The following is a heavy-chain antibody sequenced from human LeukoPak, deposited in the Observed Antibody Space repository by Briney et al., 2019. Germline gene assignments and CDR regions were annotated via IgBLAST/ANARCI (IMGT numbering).Heavy chain of an antibody. CDR2: IRSKTSDYAT. J-gene: IGHJ4*02. D-gene: IGHD5-18*01. CDR1: GFSFSDSP. CDR3: TRPAVDTAMVNAYRFDY. Sequence: GGSLKLSCATSGFSFSDSPIHWVRQASGKGLEWVGHIRSKTSDYATAYSESVKGRFTISRDDSKNTAYLQMNSLKTEDTAVYYCTRPAVDTAMVNAYRFDYWGQGTLVTVSS. V-gene: IGHV3-73*01.